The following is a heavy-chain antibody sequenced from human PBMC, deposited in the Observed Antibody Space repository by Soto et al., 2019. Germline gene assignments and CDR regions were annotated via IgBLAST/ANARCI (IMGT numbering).Heavy chain of an antibody. Sequence: QITLKESGPTLVKPTQTLTLTCTFSGFSLSTSGVGVGWIRQPPGKALECLALIYWDDYKRYSPSLKSRVIITKDTSRNQVVLTMPNVEPVDTATYFCAHRPSRGGGYSAYDPYFDNWGQGTMVTVSS. CDR1: GFSLSTSGVG. D-gene: IGHD5-12*01. J-gene: IGHJ4*02. V-gene: IGHV2-5*02. CDR2: IYWDDYK. CDR3: AHRPSRGGGYSAYDPYFDN.